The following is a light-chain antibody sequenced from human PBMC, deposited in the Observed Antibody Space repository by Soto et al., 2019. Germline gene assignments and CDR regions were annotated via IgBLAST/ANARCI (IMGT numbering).Light chain of an antibody. J-gene: IGKJ1*01. V-gene: IGKV3-15*01. CDR3: QQYNKWPLT. Sequence: EIVLTQSPGTLSLSPGERATLSCRASQSVSSTFLAWYQQKPGQAPRLLIYGASTRATGIPGRFSGSASGTEFTLTISNLQSEDFTVYYCQQYNKWPLTFGQGTKVDIK. CDR2: GAS. CDR1: QSVSST.